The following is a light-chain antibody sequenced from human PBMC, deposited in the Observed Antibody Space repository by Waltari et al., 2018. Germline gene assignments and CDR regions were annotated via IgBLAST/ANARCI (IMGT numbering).Light chain of an antibody. CDR2: GVS. CDR1: QSVSRS. CDR3: QHYVRLPVS. Sequence: EIVLTQSPGTLSLSPGERATLSCRASQSVSRSLAWYQQKPGQAPRLLIYGVSSRATGVPDRFSGSGSGTDFSLTISRLEPEDFAVYYCQHYVRLPVSFGQGTKVEIK. V-gene: IGKV3-20*01. J-gene: IGKJ1*01.